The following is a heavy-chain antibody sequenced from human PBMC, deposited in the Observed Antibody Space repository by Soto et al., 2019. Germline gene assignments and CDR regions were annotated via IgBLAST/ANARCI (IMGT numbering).Heavy chain of an antibody. CDR1: GGSISSGGYY. Sequence: SETLSLTCTVSGGSISSGGYYWSWIRQHPGKGLEWIGSIYYSGNTNYNPSLKSRVTITVDTSNNRFSLKLTSVTAADTAVYYCARTYGTGWSDYWGQGALVTVSS. CDR3: ARTYGTGWSDY. J-gene: IGHJ4*02. D-gene: IGHD6-19*01. V-gene: IGHV4-61*08. CDR2: IYYSGNT.